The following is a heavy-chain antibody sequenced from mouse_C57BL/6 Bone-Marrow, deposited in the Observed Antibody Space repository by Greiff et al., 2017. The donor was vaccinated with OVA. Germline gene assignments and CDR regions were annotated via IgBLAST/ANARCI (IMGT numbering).Heavy chain of an antibody. Sequence: QVQLQQSGAELVRPGSSVKLSCKASGYTFTSYWMHWVKQRPIQGLEWIGNIDPSDSETRYNQKFKDKATLTVDKSSSTAYMQISSLTSEDSAVYYCAISYCDYCYFDVWGKGTTLTVSS. CDR1: GYTFTSYW. J-gene: IGHJ1*03. V-gene: IGHV1-52*01. CDR2: IDPSDSET. CDR3: AISYCDYCYFDV. D-gene: IGHD2-12*01.